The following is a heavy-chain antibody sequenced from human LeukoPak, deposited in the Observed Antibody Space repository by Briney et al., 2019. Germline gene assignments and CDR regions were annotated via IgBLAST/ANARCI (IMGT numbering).Heavy chain of an antibody. CDR2: IYYGGST. J-gene: IGHJ4*02. Sequence: SETLSLTCTVSGGSISSGGYYWSWIRQHPGKGLERIGYIYYGGSTYYNPSLKSRVTISVDTSKNQFSLKLSSVTAADTAVYYCARYPTSCSYFDYWGQGTLVTVSS. V-gene: IGHV4-31*03. D-gene: IGHD2-2*01. CDR1: GGSISSGGYY. CDR3: ARYPTSCSYFDY.